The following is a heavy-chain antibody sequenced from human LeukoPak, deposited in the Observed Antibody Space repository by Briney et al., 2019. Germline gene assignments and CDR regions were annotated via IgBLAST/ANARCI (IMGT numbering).Heavy chain of an antibody. J-gene: IGHJ3*02. CDR2: IIPILGIA. CDR1: GGTFSSYA. Sequence: SVKVSCKASGGTFSSYAISWVRQAPGQGLEWMGRIIPILGIANYAQKFQGRVTITADKSTSTAYMELSSLRSEDTAVYYCARGTEYYYDSSGYDAFDIWGQGTMVTVSS. CDR3: ARGTEYYYDSSGYDAFDI. D-gene: IGHD3-22*01. V-gene: IGHV1-69*04.